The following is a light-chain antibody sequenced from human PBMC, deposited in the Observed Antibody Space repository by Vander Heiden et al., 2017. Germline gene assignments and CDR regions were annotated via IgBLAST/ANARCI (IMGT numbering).Light chain of an antibody. Sequence: HSALTQPRSVSGSPGQSVTISCTGTNSDVGGYNYVSWYQHHPGRAPKLMIYDVGKRPSGVPDRFSGSKSGNTASLTISGLQAEDEADYYCCSYAGTYTWVFGGGTKVTVL. CDR2: DVG. CDR1: NSDVGGYNY. V-gene: IGLV2-11*01. J-gene: IGLJ3*02. CDR3: CSYAGTYTWV.